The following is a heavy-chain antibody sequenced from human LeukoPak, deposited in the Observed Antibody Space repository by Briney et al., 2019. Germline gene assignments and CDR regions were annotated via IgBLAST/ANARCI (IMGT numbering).Heavy chain of an antibody. CDR1: GYTFTSYG. Sequence: GASVKVSCKASGYTFTSYGFNWVRQAPGQGLEWMGWIIAYNGNTNCAQKLQGRVTMTTDTSTSTAYMELRSLRSDDTAVYYCARAGYDLLTLAPDPANDYWGQGTLVTVSS. CDR2: IIAYNGNT. CDR3: ARAGYDLLTLAPDPANDY. D-gene: IGHD3-9*01. V-gene: IGHV1-18*01. J-gene: IGHJ4*02.